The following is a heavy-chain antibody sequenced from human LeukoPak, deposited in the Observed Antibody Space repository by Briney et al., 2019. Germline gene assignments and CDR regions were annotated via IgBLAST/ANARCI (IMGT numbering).Heavy chain of an antibody. V-gene: IGHV4-59*01. CDR1: GGSISSYY. CDR3: ARVTGYRIEDYFDY. Sequence: SETLSLTCTVSGGSISSYYWSWIRQPPGKGPEWIGYIYYSGSTNYNPSLKSRVTISVETSKNEFSLELRSVTAADTAVYYCARVTGYRIEDYFDYWGQGTLVTVSS. J-gene: IGHJ4*02. CDR2: IYYSGST. D-gene: IGHD6-13*01.